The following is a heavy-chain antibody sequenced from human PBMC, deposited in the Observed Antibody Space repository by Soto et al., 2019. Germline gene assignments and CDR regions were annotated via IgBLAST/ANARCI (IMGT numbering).Heavy chain of an antibody. Sequence: EVQLLESEGGLVQPGGSLRLSCVASGFTFSTHAMSWVRQAPGKGLEWVSTFSGSGGNIYYAESVKGRLTISRDDSKNTLYLQMNSLRVEDTAVYYCAKDPPWTVGPLAMDVWGQGTTVTVSS. D-gene: IGHD2-2*01. CDR2: FSGSGGNI. CDR1: GFTFSTHA. J-gene: IGHJ6*02. V-gene: IGHV3-23*01. CDR3: AKDPPWTVGPLAMDV.